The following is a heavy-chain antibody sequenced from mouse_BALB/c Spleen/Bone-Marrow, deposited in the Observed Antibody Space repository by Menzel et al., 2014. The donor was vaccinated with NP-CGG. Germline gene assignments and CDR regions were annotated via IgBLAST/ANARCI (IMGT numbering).Heavy chain of an antibody. CDR3: AKNGGYDGRFAY. CDR2: IWRGGST. D-gene: IGHD2-14*01. Sequence: QVQLQQSGPSLVQPSQSLSITCTVSGFSLTSYGVHWVRQSPGKGLEWLGVIWRGGSTDYDAAFMSRLSITKDNSKSQVFFKMNSLQADDTAIYYCAKNGGYDGRFAYWGQGTLVTVSA. V-gene: IGHV2-5-1*01. J-gene: IGHJ3*01. CDR1: GFSLTSYG.